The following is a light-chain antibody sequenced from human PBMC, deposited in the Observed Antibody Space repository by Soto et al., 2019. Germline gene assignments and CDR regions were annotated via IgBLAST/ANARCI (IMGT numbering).Light chain of an antibody. CDR3: QQYGSSRT. J-gene: IGKJ1*01. V-gene: IGKV1-39*01. CDR2: AAS. Sequence: DIQMTQSPSSLSASVGGRVTITCRARQSITNYLNWYQQKPGKAPNLLIYAASSLQSGVPSRFSGSGSGTDFTLTISRLEPEDFAVYYCQQYGSSRTFGQGTKVDIK. CDR1: QSITNY.